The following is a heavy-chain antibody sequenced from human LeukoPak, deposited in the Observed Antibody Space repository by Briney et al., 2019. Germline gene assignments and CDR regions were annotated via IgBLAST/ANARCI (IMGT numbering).Heavy chain of an antibody. CDR3: ARAPRRHYDILTGYRNWFDP. CDR1: GGSFSGYY. CDR2: INHSGST. D-gene: IGHD3-9*01. V-gene: IGHV4-34*01. Sequence: SETLSLTCAVYGGSFSGYYWSWLRQPPGKGLEWIGEINHSGSTNYNPSLTSRVTISVDTSKNQFSLKLSSVTAADTAVYYCARAPRRHYDILTGYRNWFDPWGQGTLVTVSS. J-gene: IGHJ5*02.